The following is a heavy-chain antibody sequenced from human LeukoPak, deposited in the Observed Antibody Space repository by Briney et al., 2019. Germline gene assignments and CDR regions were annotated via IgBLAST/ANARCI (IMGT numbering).Heavy chain of an antibody. CDR2: INADSGGT. CDR1: GYTFTGYY. CDR3: ARDLTLYCSGGSCFHDLYYFDY. Sequence: AAVKVSCKASGYTFTGYYMHWVRQAPGQGLEWMGWINADSGGTNYAQKFQGRVTTTRDTSISTAYMELSGLRSDDTAVYYCARDLTLYCSGGSCFHDLYYFDYWGQGTLVTVSS. V-gene: IGHV1-2*02. D-gene: IGHD2-15*01. J-gene: IGHJ4*02.